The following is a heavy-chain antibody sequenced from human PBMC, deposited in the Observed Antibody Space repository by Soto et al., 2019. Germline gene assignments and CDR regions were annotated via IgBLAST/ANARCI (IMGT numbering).Heavy chain of an antibody. CDR3: ARAPSSGWHTYNWFDP. J-gene: IGHJ5*02. CDR1: GGSSSSGDYY. CDR2: IYYSGST. Sequence: SEALSLTCTVSGGSSSSGDYYWSWIRQPPGKGLEWIGYIYYSGSTYYNPSLKSRVTISVDTSKNQFSLELSSVTAADTAVYYCARAPSSGWHTYNWFDPWGQGTLVTVSS. D-gene: IGHD6-19*01. V-gene: IGHV4-30-4*01.